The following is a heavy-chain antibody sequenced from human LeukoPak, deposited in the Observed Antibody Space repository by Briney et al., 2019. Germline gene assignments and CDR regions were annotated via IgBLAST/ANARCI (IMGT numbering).Heavy chain of an antibody. J-gene: IGHJ4*02. Sequence: GGSPRLSCTASGFTFGDYAMSWFRQAPGKGLEWVSSISSSSSYIYYADSVKGRFTISRDNAKNTLYLQMNSLRAEDTAVYYCARDGYWGQGTLVTVSS. CDR3: ARDGY. CDR2: ISSSSSYI. CDR1: GFTFGDYA. V-gene: IGHV3-21*01.